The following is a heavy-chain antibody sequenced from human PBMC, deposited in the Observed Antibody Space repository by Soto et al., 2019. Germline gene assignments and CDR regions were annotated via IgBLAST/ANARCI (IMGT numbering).Heavy chain of an antibody. D-gene: IGHD1-26*01. J-gene: IGHJ4*02. CDR2: ISARGGSS. Sequence: EVQLLESGGDLVQPGGSLRLACAASGFSFSSYAMVWVRQAPGKGLEWVSVISARGGSSYFADSVKGRFTISRDNSKNVVSLEINRMRAEDTVICFCEKGSIEDSASVDHLGQGTLVLVSS. V-gene: IGHV3-23*01. CDR3: EKGSIEDSASVDH. CDR1: GFSFSSYA.